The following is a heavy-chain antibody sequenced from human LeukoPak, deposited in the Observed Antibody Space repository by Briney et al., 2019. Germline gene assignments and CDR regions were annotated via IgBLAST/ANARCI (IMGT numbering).Heavy chain of an antibody. CDR2: ISAYNGNT. CDR3: ARVPYYDFWSGYYPSDY. D-gene: IGHD3-3*01. J-gene: IGHJ4*02. V-gene: IGHV1-18*01. Sequence: ASVKVSCKASGYTFTSYDISWVRQAPGQGLEWMGWISAYNGNTNYAQKLQGRVTMTTDTSTSTAYMELRSLRSDDTAVYYCARVPYYDFWSGYYPSDYWGQGTVVTVSS. CDR1: GYTFTSYD.